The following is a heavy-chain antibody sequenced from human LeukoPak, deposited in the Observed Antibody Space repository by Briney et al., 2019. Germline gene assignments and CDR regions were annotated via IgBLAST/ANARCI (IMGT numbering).Heavy chain of an antibody. CDR2: INPNSGGT. V-gene: IGHV1-2*02. J-gene: IGHJ4*02. CDR3: ARDLPEETPYDSSGYQDY. CDR1: GYTFTGYY. D-gene: IGHD3-22*01. Sequence: ASVKVSCKASGYTFTGYYMHWVRQAPGQGLEWMGWINPNSGGTNYAQKFQGRVTMTRDTSISTVYMELSRLRSDDTAVYYCARDLPEETPYDSSGYQDYWGQGTLVTVSA.